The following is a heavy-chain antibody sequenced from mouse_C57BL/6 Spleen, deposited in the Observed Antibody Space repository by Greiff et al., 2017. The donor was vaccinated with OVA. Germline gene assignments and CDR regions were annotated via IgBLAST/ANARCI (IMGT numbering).Heavy chain of an antibody. CDR3: AREGDGGNWYFDV. J-gene: IGHJ1*03. CDR1: GFTFSDYG. CDR2: ISNLAYSI. D-gene: IGHD3-3*01. V-gene: IGHV5-15*01. Sequence: EVQLVESGGGLVQPGGSLKLSCAASGFTFSDYGMAWVRQAPRKGPEWVAFISNLAYSIYYADTVTGRFTISRENAKNTLYLEMSSLRSEDTAMYYCAREGDGGNWYFDVWGTGTTVTVSS.